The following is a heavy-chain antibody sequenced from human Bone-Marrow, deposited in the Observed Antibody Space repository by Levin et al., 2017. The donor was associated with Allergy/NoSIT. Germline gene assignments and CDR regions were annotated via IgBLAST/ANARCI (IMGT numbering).Heavy chain of an antibody. J-gene: IGHJ3*02. V-gene: IGHV3-21*01. Sequence: GESLKISCTVSGFMFSDYSINWVRQAPGKGLEWVSSISSSGSDMYYVDSVKGRFTISRDNAKNSLTLQMNRLRAEDTAVYYCARGIIGDVRVAHKEAFDIWGQGTMVSVSS. CDR1: GFMFSDYS. CDR3: ARGIIGDVRVAHKEAFDI. D-gene: IGHD2-8*02. CDR2: ISSSGSDM.